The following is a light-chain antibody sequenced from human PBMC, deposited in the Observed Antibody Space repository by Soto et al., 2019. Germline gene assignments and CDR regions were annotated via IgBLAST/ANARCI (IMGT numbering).Light chain of an antibody. CDR3: QQYNNWPYT. CDR2: GAS. CDR1: QSVSRN. V-gene: IGKV3-15*01. Sequence: EIVMTQSPAILSVSPGERVTLSCRASQSVSRNFAWYRQKPGRAPTLLIYGASTRATGIPARFSGSGSGTEVTLTISSLQSEDFAVYYCQQYNNWPYTFGQGTKLEIK. J-gene: IGKJ2*01.